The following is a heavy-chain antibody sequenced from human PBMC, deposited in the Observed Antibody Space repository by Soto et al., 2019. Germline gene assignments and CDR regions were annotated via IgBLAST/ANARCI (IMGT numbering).Heavy chain of an antibody. CDR1: GFTFTRYS. CDR3: ARESEDLHSKFDY. Sequence: NPGVSLRLSCAASGFTFTRYSMNWVRQAPGKGLEWVSSISSTTNYIYYGDSMKGRFTISRDNAKNSLYLEMNSLRAEDTAVYYCARESEDLHSKFDYWGQGILVTVSS. CDR2: ISSTTNYI. V-gene: IGHV3-21*06. J-gene: IGHJ4*02.